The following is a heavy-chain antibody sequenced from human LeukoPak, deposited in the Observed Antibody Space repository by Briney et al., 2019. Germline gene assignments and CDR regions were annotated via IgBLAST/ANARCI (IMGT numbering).Heavy chain of an antibody. CDR2: TYHTGST. V-gene: IGHV4-59*01. CDR3: ARDRGSTGYYYLDS. D-gene: IGHD1-26*01. Sequence: SETLSLTCSVPGGPLTEYYWSWIRQSPGKGLEWIGYTYHTGSTNYSPSLKSRVTMSVDASRNQFSLKLASVTAADTAVYYCARDRGSTGYYYLDSWGQGILVTVSS. CDR1: GGPLTEYY. J-gene: IGHJ4*02.